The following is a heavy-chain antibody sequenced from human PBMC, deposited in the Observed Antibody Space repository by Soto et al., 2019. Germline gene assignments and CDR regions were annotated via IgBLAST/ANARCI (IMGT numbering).Heavy chain of an antibody. CDR1: GFTFSSYG. CDR2: ISYDGSNK. V-gene: IGHV3-30*18. CDR3: AKDQYSSEENWHYYYYGMDV. D-gene: IGHD6-25*01. Sequence: GGSLRLSCAASGFTFSSYGMHWVRQAPGKGLEWVAVISYDGSNKYYADSVKGRFTISRDNSKNTLYLQMNSLRAEDTAVYYCAKDQYSSEENWHYYYYGMDVWGQGTTVTVSS. J-gene: IGHJ6*02.